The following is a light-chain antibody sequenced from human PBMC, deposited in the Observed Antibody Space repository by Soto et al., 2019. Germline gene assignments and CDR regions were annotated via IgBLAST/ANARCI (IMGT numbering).Light chain of an antibody. Sequence: DIQISPSPYSLSASVGDRVTITCRAGQYIGRYLNWYQQKPGKAPKLLIYAASCLHRGVPSRFSGSGSGTDFTLPISRLEHEDFAVYYCQQYGSSSAVTFGQGTKVDIK. CDR3: QQYGSSSAVT. CDR2: AAS. J-gene: IGKJ1*01. V-gene: IGKV1-39*01. CDR1: QYIGRY.